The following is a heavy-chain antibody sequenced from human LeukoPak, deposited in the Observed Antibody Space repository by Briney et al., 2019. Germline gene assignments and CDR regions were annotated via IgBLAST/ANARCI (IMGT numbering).Heavy chain of an antibody. CDR2: INPNSGGT. V-gene: IGHV1-2*02. D-gene: IGHD2-15*01. J-gene: IGHJ5*02. Sequence: ASVKVSCKASGYTFTGYYMHWVRQAPGQGLEWMGWINPNSGGTNYAQKFQGRVTMTRDTSISTAYMELSRLRSDDTAVYYCARDTGYCSGGGCFTLWFDPWGQGTLVTVSS. CDR3: ARDTGYCSGGGCFTLWFDP. CDR1: GYTFTGYY.